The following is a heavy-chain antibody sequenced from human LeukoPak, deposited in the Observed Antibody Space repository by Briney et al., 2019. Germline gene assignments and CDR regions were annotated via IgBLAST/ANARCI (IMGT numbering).Heavy chain of an antibody. CDR3: ARERGGYYDSSGYESHFDY. Sequence: SETLSLTCTVSAGSISNYYWSWIRQPAGKGLEWIGRIHTSGSTNYNPSLKSRVTMSVDTSKNQFSLKLSSVTAADTAVYYCARERGGYYDSSGYESHFDYWGQGTLVTVSS. D-gene: IGHD3-22*01. CDR2: IHTSGST. J-gene: IGHJ4*02. V-gene: IGHV4-4*07. CDR1: AGSISNYY.